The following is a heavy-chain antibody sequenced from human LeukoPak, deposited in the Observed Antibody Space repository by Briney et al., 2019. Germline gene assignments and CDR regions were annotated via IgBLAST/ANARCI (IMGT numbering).Heavy chain of an antibody. J-gene: IGHJ4*02. Sequence: GGSLILSCAASGFDFSNYAMAWVRQAPGKGLEGMSAIGGSDSGTFYRDSVKGRFTISRDNSNNRLYLEMNSLRAEDTAVYYCVKQWSLAAAGTFDFWGQGTLVTVSS. V-gene: IGHV3-23*01. CDR3: VKQWSLAAAGTFDF. CDR2: IGGSDSGT. D-gene: IGHD6-13*01. CDR1: GFDFSNYA.